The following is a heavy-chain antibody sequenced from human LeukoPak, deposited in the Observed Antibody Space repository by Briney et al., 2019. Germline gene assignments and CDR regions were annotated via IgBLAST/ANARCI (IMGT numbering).Heavy chain of an antibody. D-gene: IGHD3-10*01. J-gene: IGHJ4*02. CDR2: ISSSSSTI. CDR1: GFTFSSYS. V-gene: IGHV3-48*01. CDR3: AKDYYGSGSYYCTDY. Sequence: GGSLRLSCAASGFTFSSYSMNWVRQAPGKGLEWVSYISSSSSTIYYADSVKGRFTISRDNSKNTLYLQMNSLRAEDTAVYYCAKDYYGSGSYYCTDYWGQGTLVTVSS.